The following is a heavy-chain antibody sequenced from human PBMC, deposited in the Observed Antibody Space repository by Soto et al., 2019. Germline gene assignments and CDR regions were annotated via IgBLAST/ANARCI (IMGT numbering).Heavy chain of an antibody. Sequence: ASVKVSCKASGYTFTGYYMHWVRQAPGQGLEWMGWINPNSGGTNYAQKFQGWVTMTRDTSISTAYMELSRLRSDDTAVYYCARVKSSSSLDAFDIWGQGTMVTVSS. CDR3: ARVKSSSSLDAFDI. V-gene: IGHV1-2*04. CDR2: INPNSGGT. CDR1: GYTFTGYY. J-gene: IGHJ3*02. D-gene: IGHD6-6*01.